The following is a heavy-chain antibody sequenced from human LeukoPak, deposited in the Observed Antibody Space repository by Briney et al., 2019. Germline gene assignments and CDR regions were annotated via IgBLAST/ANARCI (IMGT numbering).Heavy chain of an antibody. D-gene: IGHD6-19*01. Sequence: ASVKVSCEASGYTFTSYAMHWVRQAPGQRLEWMGWINAGNGNTKYSQKFQGRVTITRDTSASTAYMELSSLRSEDTAVYYCARSPVAGVDWFDPWGQGTLVTVSS. V-gene: IGHV1-3*01. CDR3: ARSPVAGVDWFDP. CDR2: INAGNGNT. CDR1: GYTFTSYA. J-gene: IGHJ5*02.